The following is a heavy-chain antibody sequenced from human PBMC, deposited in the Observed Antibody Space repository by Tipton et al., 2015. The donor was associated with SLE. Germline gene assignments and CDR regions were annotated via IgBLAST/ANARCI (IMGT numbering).Heavy chain of an antibody. V-gene: IGHV4-34*01. CDR2: INHSGST. CDR3: ARRKDDDAEYDEEYSNYYFDY. CDR1: GGSFSGYY. J-gene: IGHJ4*02. D-gene: IGHD2/OR15-2a*01. Sequence: TLSLTCAVYGGSFSGYYWSWIRQPPGKGLEWIGEINHSGSTNYNPSLKNRVTISVDTSKNQFSLKLSSVTAADTAVYYCARRKDDDAEYDEEYSNYYFDYWGQGTLVTVSS.